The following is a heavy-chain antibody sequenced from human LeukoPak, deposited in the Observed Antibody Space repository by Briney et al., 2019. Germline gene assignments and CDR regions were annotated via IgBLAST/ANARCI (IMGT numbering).Heavy chain of an antibody. CDR3: ARHNDYDSSGFYTNHFDY. Sequence: SETLSLTCTVSGGSISSYYWSWIRQPPGKGLEWIGYIYNSGSTKYNPSLKSRVTISLDASKNQFSLRLSSVTAADTAVYFCARHNDYDSSGFYTNHFDYWGQGTLVTVSS. CDR1: GGSISSYY. J-gene: IGHJ4*02. D-gene: IGHD3-22*01. V-gene: IGHV4-59*01. CDR2: IYNSGST.